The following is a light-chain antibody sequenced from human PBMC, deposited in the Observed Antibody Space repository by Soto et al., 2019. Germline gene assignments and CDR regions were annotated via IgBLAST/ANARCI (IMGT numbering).Light chain of an antibody. CDR3: QQYNDYSAWT. Sequence: DIQMTQSPSTLSGSVGDRVTITCRASQTISSCLAWYQQKPGKAPKLLIYKASTLKSGVPSRFSGSGSGTEFTLTISSLRPDDFATYYCQQYNDYSAWTFGQGTKVDIK. J-gene: IGKJ1*01. V-gene: IGKV1-5*03. CDR1: QTISSC. CDR2: KAS.